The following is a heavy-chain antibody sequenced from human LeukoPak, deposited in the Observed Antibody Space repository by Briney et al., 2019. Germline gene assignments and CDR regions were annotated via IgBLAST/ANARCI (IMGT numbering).Heavy chain of an antibody. CDR2: ISGSGGDT. D-gene: IGHD3-22*01. V-gene: IGHV3-23*01. CDR1: GFTFTTYS. CDR3: AKDINSSGYYYYYYGMDV. J-gene: IGHJ6*02. Sequence: GRSLRLSCPASGFTFTTYSMSWVRQAPGKWLEWVSAISGSGGDTHCADSVKGRFTISRDNSKNTLYLQMNSLRAEDTAVYYCAKDINSSGYYYYYYGMDVWGQGTTVTVSS.